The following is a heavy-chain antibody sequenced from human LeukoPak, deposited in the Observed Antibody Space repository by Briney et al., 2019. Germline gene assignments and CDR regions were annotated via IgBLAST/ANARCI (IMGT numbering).Heavy chain of an antibody. J-gene: IGHJ4*02. CDR3: ARDRRGIAVAGRGFDY. D-gene: IGHD6-19*01. Sequence: ASVKVSCKASGYTFTGYGISWVRQAPGQGLEWMGWISAYNGNTNYAQKLQGRVTMTTDTSTSTAYMELRSLRSDDTAVYYCARDRRGIAVAGRGFDYWGQGTLVTVSS. CDR2: ISAYNGNT. V-gene: IGHV1-18*01. CDR1: GYTFTGYG.